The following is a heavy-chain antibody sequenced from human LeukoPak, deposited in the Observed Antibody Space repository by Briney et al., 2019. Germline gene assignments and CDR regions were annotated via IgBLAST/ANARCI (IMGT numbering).Heavy chain of an antibody. Sequence: GGSLRLSCAASGFTFSNAWMNWVRQAPGKGLVWVSRIASDGNSSTYADSVKGRFSISRDNAKNTLYLQMNSLRVEDTAVYYCARGRPHGNDYWGQGTLVTVSS. V-gene: IGHV3-74*01. CDR2: IASDGNSS. J-gene: IGHJ4*02. CDR1: GFTFSNAW. CDR3: ARGRPHGNDY. D-gene: IGHD4-23*01.